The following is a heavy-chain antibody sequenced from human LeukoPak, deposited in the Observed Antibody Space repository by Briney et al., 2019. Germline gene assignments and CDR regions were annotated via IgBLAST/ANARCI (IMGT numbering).Heavy chain of an antibody. CDR2: IYTTGRT. J-gene: IGHJ5*01. Sequence: SETLSLTCTVSGGSINSGSYFWTWIRQPAGQPAGKGLEWIGRIYTTGRTSYNPSIGSRVTISADMSKNQFSLHLTAVTAADTAVYFCARAYYWVDSWGRGTLVTVSS. V-gene: IGHV4-61*02. CDR3: ARAYYWVDS. D-gene: IGHD2-21*01. CDR1: GGSINSGSYF.